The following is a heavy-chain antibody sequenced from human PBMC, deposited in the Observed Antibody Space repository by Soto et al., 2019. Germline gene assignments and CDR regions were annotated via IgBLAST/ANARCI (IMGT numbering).Heavy chain of an antibody. Sequence: ASVKVSCKASGGTFSSYAISWVRQAPGQGLEWMGGIIPIFGTANYAQKFQGRVTITADESTSTTYMELSSLRSEDTAVYYCARDLALYYDSSGSPPTGDYWGQGTLVTVSS. CDR2: IIPIFGTA. CDR3: ARDLALYYDSSGSPPTGDY. D-gene: IGHD3-22*01. V-gene: IGHV1-69*13. CDR1: GGTFSSYA. J-gene: IGHJ4*02.